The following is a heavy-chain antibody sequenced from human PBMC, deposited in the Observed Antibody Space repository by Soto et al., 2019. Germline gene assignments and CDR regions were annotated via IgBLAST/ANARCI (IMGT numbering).Heavy chain of an antibody. J-gene: IGHJ4*02. Sequence: SETLSLTCAVYGGSFSGYYWSWIRQPPGKGLEWIGEINHSGSTNYNPSLKSRVTISVDTSKNQFSLKLSSVTAADTAVYYCARGGIRGVIAVDMSFEYWGQGTLVTVSS. V-gene: IGHV4-34*01. CDR2: INHSGST. CDR1: GGSFSGYY. D-gene: IGHD6-19*01. CDR3: ARGGIRGVIAVDMSFEY.